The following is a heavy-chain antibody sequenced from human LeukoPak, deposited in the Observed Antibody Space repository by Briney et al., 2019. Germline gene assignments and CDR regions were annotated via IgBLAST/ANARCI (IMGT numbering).Heavy chain of an antibody. Sequence: GGSLRLSCAASGFTVSSNYMSWVRQAPGKGLEWVSVIYSGGSTYYADSVKGRFTISRDNSKNTLYLQMNSLRAEDTAIYYCARGILYHYGSGSQNYCDSWGQGTLVTVSS. CDR3: ARGILYHYGSGSQNYCDS. J-gene: IGHJ4*02. CDR2: IYSGGST. D-gene: IGHD3-10*01. CDR1: GFTVSSNY. V-gene: IGHV3-53*01.